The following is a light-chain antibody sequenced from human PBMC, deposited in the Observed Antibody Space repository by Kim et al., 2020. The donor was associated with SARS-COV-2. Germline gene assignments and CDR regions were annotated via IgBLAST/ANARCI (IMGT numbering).Light chain of an antibody. Sequence: SSKLTSTLSRGDSNYAMVWHQQETEKSPRFLIKLKCDSSHTKGDGIPARFSGSSSGAERYLTISSLKSEDKADYYCQTSDSGIQMFGRGTQLTVL. CDR2: LKCDSSH. CDR3: QTSDSGIQM. V-gene: IGLV4-69*01. CDR1: RGDSNYA. J-gene: IGLJ3*02.